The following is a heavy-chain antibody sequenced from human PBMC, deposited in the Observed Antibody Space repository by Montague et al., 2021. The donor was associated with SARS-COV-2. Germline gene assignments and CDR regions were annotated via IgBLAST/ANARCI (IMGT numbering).Heavy chain of an antibody. CDR2: IYYSGST. Sequence: TLSLTCTVSGGSISSGGYYWSWIRQHPGKGLEWIGYIYYSGSTYYNPSLKSRVTISVDTSKNQFSLKLSSVTAAGTAVYYCARARITMIVVVGAFDIWGQGTMVTVSS. CDR1: GGSISSGGYY. V-gene: IGHV4-31*03. CDR3: ARARITMIVVVGAFDI. D-gene: IGHD3-22*01. J-gene: IGHJ3*02.